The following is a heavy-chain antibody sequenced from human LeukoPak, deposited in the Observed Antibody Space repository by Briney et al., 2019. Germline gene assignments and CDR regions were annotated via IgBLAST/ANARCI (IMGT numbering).Heavy chain of an antibody. V-gene: IGHV3-74*01. Sequence: GGSLRLSCAASGFTFSSYWMHWVRQAPGKGLAWVSRITSDGSSTNYADSVKGRFTISRDNAKNTLYLQMNSLRVEDTAVYYCARGGYYDSSGYYPLDYWGQGTLVTVSS. CDR1: GFTFSSYW. CDR3: ARGGYYDSSGYYPLDY. CDR2: ITSDGSST. D-gene: IGHD3-22*01. J-gene: IGHJ4*02.